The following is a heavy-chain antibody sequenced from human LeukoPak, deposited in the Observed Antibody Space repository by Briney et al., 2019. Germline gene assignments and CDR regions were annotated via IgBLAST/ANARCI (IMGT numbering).Heavy chain of an antibody. V-gene: IGHV3-21*01. CDR2: FGTRSTSV. J-gene: IGHJ4*02. CDR1: GFTFSGYS. CDR3: AREVSEGFDF. Sequence: GGSLRLSCTASGFTFSGYSMNWIRQAPGKGLEWVASFGTRSTSVYHAGSVKGRFSISRDSAKNSLYLQMNSLRAEDTALYYCAREVSEGFDFWGQGTLVTVSS. D-gene: IGHD3-22*01.